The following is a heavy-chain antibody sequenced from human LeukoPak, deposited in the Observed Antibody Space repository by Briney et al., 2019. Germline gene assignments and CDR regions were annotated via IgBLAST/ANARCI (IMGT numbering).Heavy chain of an antibody. V-gene: IGHV4-59*01. J-gene: IGHJ5*02. D-gene: IGHD7-27*01. CDR3: ARANWDADWFDP. CDR2: TYYSGST. Sequence: TSETLSLTCTVSGGSISSYNWSWIRQPPGQGLEWFGYTYYSGSTNYNPSLKSRVTISVDTSKKQFSLKLSSVTAADTAVYYCARANWDADWFDPWGQGNLVTVSS. CDR1: GGSISSYN.